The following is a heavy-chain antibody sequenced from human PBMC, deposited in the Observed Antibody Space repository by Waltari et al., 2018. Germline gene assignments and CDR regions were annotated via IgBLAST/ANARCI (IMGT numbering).Heavy chain of an antibody. J-gene: IGHJ4*02. Sequence: QVQLVQSGAEVKKPGASVKVSCKASGYTFTRYYMHWVRQAPGQGLEWMGWINPNIGGTNYAQKFQGRVTMTRYTSISTAYMELSRLRSDDTAVYYCARVSRATGDDYWGQGTLVTVSS. V-gene: IGHV1-2*02. D-gene: IGHD7-27*01. CDR3: ARVSRATGDDY. CDR1: GYTFTRYY. CDR2: INPNIGGT.